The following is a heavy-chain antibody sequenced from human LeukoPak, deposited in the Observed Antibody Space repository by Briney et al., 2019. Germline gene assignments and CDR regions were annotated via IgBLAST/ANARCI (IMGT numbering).Heavy chain of an antibody. CDR3: ARGSSPSRY. Sequence: SETLSLTCAVYGGSFSGYYWSWIRQPPGKGLEWIGEINHSGSTNYNPSLKSRVTISVDTSKNQFSLKQSSVTAADTAVYYCARGSSPSRYWGQGTLVTVSS. V-gene: IGHV4-34*01. CDR1: GGSFSGYY. J-gene: IGHJ4*02. CDR2: INHSGST. D-gene: IGHD2-2*01.